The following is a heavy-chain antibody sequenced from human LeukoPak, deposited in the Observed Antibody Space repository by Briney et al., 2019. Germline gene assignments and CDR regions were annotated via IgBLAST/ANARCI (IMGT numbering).Heavy chain of an antibody. CDR1: GGSISSNSYY. CDR2: MYYSGST. Sequence: SETLSLTCTVSGGSISSNSYYWGWIRQPPGKGLEWIGSMYYSGSTYYNPSLKSRVTISGDTSKNQFSLKLSSVTAADTAVYYCAKTYYDFWSGYRDAFDIWGQGTMVTVSS. D-gene: IGHD3-3*01. V-gene: IGHV4-39*07. CDR3: AKTYYDFWSGYRDAFDI. J-gene: IGHJ3*02.